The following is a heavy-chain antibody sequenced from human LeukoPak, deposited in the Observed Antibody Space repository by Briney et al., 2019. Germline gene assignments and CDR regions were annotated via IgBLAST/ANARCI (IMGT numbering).Heavy chain of an antibody. CDR1: GFTFSSYA. Sequence: GGSLRLSCAASGFTFSSYAMHWVRQAPGKGLEWVAVISYDGSNKYYADSVKGRFTISRDNSKNTLYLQMNSLRAEDTAVYYCASGTHSYYYMDVWGKGTTVTVSS. D-gene: IGHD1-26*01. V-gene: IGHV3-30*04. J-gene: IGHJ6*03. CDR2: ISYDGSNK. CDR3: ASGTHSYYYMDV.